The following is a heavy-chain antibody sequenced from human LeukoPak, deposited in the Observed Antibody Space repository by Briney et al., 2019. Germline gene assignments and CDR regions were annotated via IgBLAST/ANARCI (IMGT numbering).Heavy chain of an antibody. D-gene: IGHD4-17*01. CDR1: EFFFHTYD. Sequence: GGSLILSFPACEFFFHTYDWSGFGRPQGKGPVWVPGICGGATRTYYTGSVTGRFTISRDNSKNTLYLQMNSLRGEDTAVYFCAKGGGRGDYDLTGRFSTHFDSWGQGTPVIVSS. CDR2: ICGGATRT. J-gene: IGHJ4*02. V-gene: IGHV3-23*01. CDR3: AKGGGRGDYDLTGRFSTHFDS.